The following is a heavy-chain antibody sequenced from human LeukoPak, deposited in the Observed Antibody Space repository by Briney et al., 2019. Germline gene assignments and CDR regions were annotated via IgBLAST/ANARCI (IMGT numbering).Heavy chain of an antibody. CDR2: IHPNSDGT. CDR1: GYTFTNYY. Sequence: ASVKVSCKASGYTFTNYYMHWVRQAPGQGLEWMGWIHPNSDGTNYAQKFQGRVTMTRDTSISTAYMELSRLRSDDTAVYYCARSTTVNYYFDYWGQGTLVTVSS. D-gene: IGHD4-11*01. CDR3: ARSTTVNYYFDY. V-gene: IGHV1-2*02. J-gene: IGHJ4*02.